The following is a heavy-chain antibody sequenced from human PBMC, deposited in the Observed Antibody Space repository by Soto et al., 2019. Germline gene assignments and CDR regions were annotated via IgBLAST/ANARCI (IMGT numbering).Heavy chain of an antibody. CDR1: GGSISSSSYY. CDR3: ARLQDIVVVPAATNFDY. J-gene: IGHJ4*02. CDR2: IYYSGST. V-gene: IGHV4-39*01. D-gene: IGHD2-2*01. Sequence: PSEILSLTCTVSGGSISSSSYYWGWIRQPPGKGLEWIGSIYYSGSTYYNPSLKSRVTISVDTSKNQFSLKLSSVTAADTAVYYCARLQDIVVVPAATNFDYWGQGTLVTAPQ.